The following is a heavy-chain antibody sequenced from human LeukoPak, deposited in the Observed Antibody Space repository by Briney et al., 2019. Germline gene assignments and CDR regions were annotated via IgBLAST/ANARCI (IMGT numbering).Heavy chain of an antibody. CDR1: GGSISRYY. D-gene: IGHD3-22*01. Sequence: SETLSLTCTVSGGSISRYYWSWIRQPPGKGLEWIGYIFDSGTTKYNPSLKNRVTISIDTPEHRLSLRLSSVTAADTAVYYCARGGYYDTNAYYGDDYCGQGTLVTVSS. CDR2: IFDSGTT. CDR3: ARGGYYDTNAYYGDDY. V-gene: IGHV4-59*01. J-gene: IGHJ4*02.